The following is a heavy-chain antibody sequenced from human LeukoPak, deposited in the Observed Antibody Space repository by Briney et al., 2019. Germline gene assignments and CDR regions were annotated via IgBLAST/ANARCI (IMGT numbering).Heavy chain of an antibody. CDR1: GFTVITND. J-gene: IGHJ4*02. CDR3: ARGVEPLAANTLAY. D-gene: IGHD1-14*01. Sequence: PGGALRLSRAASGFTVITNDMTWVRQAPGEGLEWGSVLYSDGNTKYADSVQGRFTISRDNSKNTLYLEMNSLSPDDTAVYYCARGVEPLAANTLAYWGQGTLVTVSS. V-gene: IGHV3-53*01. CDR2: LYSDGNT.